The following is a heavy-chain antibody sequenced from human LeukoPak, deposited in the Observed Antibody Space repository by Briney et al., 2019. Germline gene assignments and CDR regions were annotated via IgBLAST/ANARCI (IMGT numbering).Heavy chain of an antibody. J-gene: IGHJ4*02. CDR2: TSSSDAGT. CDR3: AKAPVTSCRGAYCYPFDS. D-gene: IGHD2-21*01. V-gene: IGHV3-23*01. Sequence: PGGSLRLSCAASGFTLSTYAMSWVRQTPGKGLEWVAATSSSDAGTYHADSVRGRFTISRDNSKNTLHLQMNSLRAEDAAVYFCAKAPVTSCRGAYCYPFDSWGQGTLVTVSS. CDR1: GFTLSTYA.